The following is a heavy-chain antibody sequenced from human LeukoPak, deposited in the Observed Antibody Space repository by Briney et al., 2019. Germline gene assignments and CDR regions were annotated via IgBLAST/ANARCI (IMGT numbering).Heavy chain of an antibody. CDR2: INPNSGGT. CDR3: ARDSKIIRYDSSSYYPGY. Sequence: ASVKVSCKASGYTFTGYYMHWVRQAPGQGLEWMGWINPNSGGTNYAQKFQGRVTMTRDTSISTAYMELSRLRSDDTAVYYCARDSKIIRYDSSSYYPGYWGQGTLVTVSS. J-gene: IGHJ4*02. CDR1: GYTFTGYY. D-gene: IGHD3-22*01. V-gene: IGHV1-2*02.